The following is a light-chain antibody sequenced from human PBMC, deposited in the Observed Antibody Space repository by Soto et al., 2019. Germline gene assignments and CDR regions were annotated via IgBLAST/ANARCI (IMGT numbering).Light chain of an antibody. J-gene: IGLJ1*01. Sequence: VLTQPASVSGSPGQSITLSCTGTSSDVGGYNYVSWYQQHPGKAPKLMIYDVSNRPSGVSNRFSGSKSGNTASLTISGLQAEDEADYYCSSYTSSSTYVFGTGTKLTVL. CDR1: SSDVGGYNY. V-gene: IGLV2-14*01. CDR3: SSYTSSSTYV. CDR2: DVS.